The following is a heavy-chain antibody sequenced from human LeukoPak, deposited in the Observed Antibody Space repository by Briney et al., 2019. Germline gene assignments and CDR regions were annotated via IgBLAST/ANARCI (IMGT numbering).Heavy chain of an antibody. J-gene: IGHJ3*02. CDR1: GGSISSSSYY. CDR3: ARERLMPGDAFDI. D-gene: IGHD2-2*01. V-gene: IGHV4-39*07. Sequence: SETLSLTCTVSGGSISSSSYYWGWIRQPPGKGLEWIGSIYYSGSTNYNPSLKSRVTISVDTSKNQFSLKLSSVTAADTAVYYCARERLMPGDAFDIWGQGTMVTVSS. CDR2: IYYSGST.